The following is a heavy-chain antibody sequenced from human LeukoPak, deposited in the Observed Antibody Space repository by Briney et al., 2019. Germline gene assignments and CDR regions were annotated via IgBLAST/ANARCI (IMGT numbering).Heavy chain of an antibody. J-gene: IGHJ4*02. CDR2: IIGSGDAT. CDR1: GFTFSGYS. D-gene: IGHD3-22*01. CDR3: AKDRQSRGSLGFDY. V-gene: IGHV3-23*01. Sequence: GGSLRLSCAASGFTFSGYSVSWVRQAPGKGPEWVSTIIGSGDATYYADSVKGRFTISRDNSKNTLYVQMNSLRAEDTAVYYCAKDRQSRGSLGFDYWGQGGLVTVSS.